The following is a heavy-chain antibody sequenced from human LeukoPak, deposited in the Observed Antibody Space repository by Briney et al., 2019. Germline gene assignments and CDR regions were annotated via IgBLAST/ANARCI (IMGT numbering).Heavy chain of an antibody. CDR1: GYTFTGYY. CDR3: ARGQVPAAPYYYYYYGMDV. Sequence: ASVTVSCKASGYTFTGYYMHWVRQAPGQGLEWMGWINPNSGGTNYAQKFQGRVTMTRDTSISTAYMELSRLRSDDTAVYYCARGQVPAAPYYYYYYGMDVWGQGTTVTVSS. CDR2: INPNSGGT. D-gene: IGHD2-2*01. V-gene: IGHV1-2*02. J-gene: IGHJ6*02.